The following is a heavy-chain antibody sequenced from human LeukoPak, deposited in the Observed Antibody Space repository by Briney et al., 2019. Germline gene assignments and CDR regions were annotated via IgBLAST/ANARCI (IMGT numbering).Heavy chain of an antibody. CDR1: GFTFSSYS. CDR2: ISSSSSYI. D-gene: IGHD4-17*01. CDR3: ARDSPFYGDYSGNDY. V-gene: IGHV3-21*01. J-gene: IGHJ4*02. Sequence: GGSLRLSCAASGFTFSSYSMNWVRQAPGKGLEWVSSISSSSSYIYYADSVKGRFTISRDNAKNSLYLQMNSLRAEDTAVYYCARDSPFYGDYSGNDYWGQGTLVTVSS.